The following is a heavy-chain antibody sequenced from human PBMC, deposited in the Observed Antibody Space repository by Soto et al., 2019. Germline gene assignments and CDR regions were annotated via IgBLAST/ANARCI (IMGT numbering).Heavy chain of an antibody. V-gene: IGHV3-33*01. CDR3: ARLGGSGGDSIEH. CDR1: GFPFSKYG. Sequence: QVQLVESGGGVVQPGRSLRLSCAASGFPFSKYGMHWVRQAPGKGLEWVAIIWYDGSKKYYGDSVKGRFTISRDNSMDTLFLQMNSLRADDTAMYYCARLGGSGGDSIEHWGQGTLVTVSS. CDR2: IWYDGSKK. D-gene: IGHD3-10*01. J-gene: IGHJ4*02.